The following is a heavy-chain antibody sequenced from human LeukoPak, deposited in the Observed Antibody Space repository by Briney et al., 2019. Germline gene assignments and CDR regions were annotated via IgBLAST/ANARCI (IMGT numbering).Heavy chain of an antibody. D-gene: IGHD3-22*01. CDR3: AKVPYYDSSGYYAPCFDY. V-gene: IGHV3-23*01. CDR2: ISGSGGST. J-gene: IGHJ4*02. Sequence: GGSLRLSCAASGFTFSSYAMSWVRQAPGKGLEWVSAISGSGGSTYYADSVKGRFTISRDNYKKTLYLQMNSVTVEDTAVYYCAKVPYYDSSGYYAPCFDYWGQGTLVTVSS. CDR1: GFTFSSYA.